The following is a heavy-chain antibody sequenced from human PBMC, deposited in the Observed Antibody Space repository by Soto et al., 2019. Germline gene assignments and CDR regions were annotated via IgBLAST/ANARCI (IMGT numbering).Heavy chain of an antibody. Sequence: GGSLRLSCAASGFTFSSYAMSWVRQAPGKGLEWVSAISGSGGSTYYADSVKGRFTISRDNSKNTLYLQMNSLRAEDTAVYYCAKDPRRAYYYDSSGSYYFDYWGQGTLVTVS. CDR1: GFTFSSYA. CDR3: AKDPRRAYYYDSSGSYYFDY. CDR2: ISGSGGST. V-gene: IGHV3-23*01. D-gene: IGHD3-22*01. J-gene: IGHJ4*02.